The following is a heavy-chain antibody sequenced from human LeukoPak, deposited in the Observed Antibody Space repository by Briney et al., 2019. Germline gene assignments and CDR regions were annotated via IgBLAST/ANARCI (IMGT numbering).Heavy chain of an antibody. V-gene: IGHV1-18*01. CDR3: ARGLSSSWGPFDY. J-gene: IGHJ4*02. CDR2: INAGNGNT. Sequence: ASVKVSCKASGYTFTSYGISWVRQAPGQRLEWMGWINAGNGNTKYSQKFQGRVTITRDTSASTAYMELSSLRSDDTAVYYCARGLSSSWGPFDYWGQGTLVTVSS. CDR1: GYTFTSYG. D-gene: IGHD6-13*01.